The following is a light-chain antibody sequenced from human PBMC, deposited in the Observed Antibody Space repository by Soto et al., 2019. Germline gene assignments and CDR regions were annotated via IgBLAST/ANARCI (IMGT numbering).Light chain of an antibody. J-gene: IGKJ1*01. CDR3: QQFTSYTWT. CDR1: QRFGSSN. Sequence: EIVLTQSPGTLSLYQGERGTLSCRASQRFGSSNLAWYQQKPGQAPRLLIYSTSSRATGIPDRFSGSGSGTDFTLTISRLEPEDFAVYYCQQFTSYTWTFGQGTKVDI. V-gene: IGKV3-20*01. CDR2: STS.